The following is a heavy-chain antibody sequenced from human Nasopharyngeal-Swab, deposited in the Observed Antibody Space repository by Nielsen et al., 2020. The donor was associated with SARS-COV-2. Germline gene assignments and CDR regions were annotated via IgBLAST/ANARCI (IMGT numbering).Heavy chain of an antibody. Sequence: SETLSLTCTVSGGSISSSSYYWGWIRPPPGKGLEWIGSIYYSGSTYYNPSLKSRVTISVDTSKNQFSLKLSSVTAADTAVYYCARRGYYYDSSAPPDYWGQGTLVTVSS. D-gene: IGHD3-22*01. CDR1: GGSISSSSYY. J-gene: IGHJ4*02. CDR2: IYYSGST. CDR3: ARRGYYYDSSAPPDY. V-gene: IGHV4-39*01.